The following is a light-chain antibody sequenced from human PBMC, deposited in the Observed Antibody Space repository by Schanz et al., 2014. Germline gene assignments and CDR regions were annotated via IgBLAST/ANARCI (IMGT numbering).Light chain of an antibody. CDR1: QSIAGY. V-gene: IGKV1-5*01. CDR3: QQYNTYPYT. Sequence: DIQMTQSPSTLSASVGDRVTLTCRASQSIAGYLAWYQQKPGKAPKLLIYDASSLESGVPSRFSGSESVTEFTLNINNLQPDDFATYYCQQYNTYPYTFGQGTKLEIK. J-gene: IGKJ2*01. CDR2: DAS.